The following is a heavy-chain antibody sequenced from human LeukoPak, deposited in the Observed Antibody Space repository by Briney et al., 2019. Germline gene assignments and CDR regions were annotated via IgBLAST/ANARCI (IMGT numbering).Heavy chain of an antibody. CDR3: AKWGDYDILTGYYDPDY. CDR1: GFTFTNYA. Sequence: GASLRLSCAASGFTFTNYAMYWVRQAPGKGLEWVSAVSGRDDSTYYADSVKGRSTISRDTSKNTLYLQMNSLRAEDTAVYYCAKWGDYDILTGYYDPDYWGQGTLVTVSS. J-gene: IGHJ4*02. V-gene: IGHV3-23*01. D-gene: IGHD3-9*01. CDR2: VSGRDDST.